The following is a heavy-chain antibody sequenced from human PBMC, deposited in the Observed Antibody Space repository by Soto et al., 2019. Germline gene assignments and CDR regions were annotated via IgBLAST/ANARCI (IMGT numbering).Heavy chain of an antibody. V-gene: IGHV4-59*08. CDR2: IYYSAST. D-gene: IGHD2-21*01. CDR1: GGSISSDC. J-gene: IGHJ4*02. CDR3: ARHFSCCGGQCYFLAF. Sequence: SETLSLPCTVSGGSISSDCWSWIRQPPGKGLEWIGYIYYSASTNYSPSLKSRVTISVDTSKNQFSLNLRSVTAADTAVYYCARHFSCCGGQCYFLAFCGQGTLVTVSA.